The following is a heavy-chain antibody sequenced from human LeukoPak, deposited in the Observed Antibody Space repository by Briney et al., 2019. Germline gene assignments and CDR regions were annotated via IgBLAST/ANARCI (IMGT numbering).Heavy chain of an antibody. Sequence: GGSLRLSCAASGFTVSSNYMSWVRQAPGKGLEWVSAISGSGGSTYYADSVKGRFTISRDNSKNTLYLQMNSLRAEDTAVYYCAKDLDIVVVPAAIDAFDIWGQGTMVTVSS. J-gene: IGHJ3*02. CDR3: AKDLDIVVVPAAIDAFDI. CDR1: GFTVSSNY. CDR2: ISGSGGST. V-gene: IGHV3-23*01. D-gene: IGHD2-2*02.